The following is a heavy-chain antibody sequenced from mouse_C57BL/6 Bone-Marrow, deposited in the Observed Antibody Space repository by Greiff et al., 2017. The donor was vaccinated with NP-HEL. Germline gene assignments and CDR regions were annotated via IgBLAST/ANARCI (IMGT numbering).Heavy chain of an antibody. D-gene: IGHD1-1*01. V-gene: IGHV1-64*01. Sequence: QVQLQQSGAELVKPGASVKLSCKASGYTFTSYWMHWVKQRPGQGLEWIGMIHPNSGSTNYNQKFKRKATLTVDKSSSTAYMQLSSLTSEDSAVYYSANGCSYVDWYFDVWGTETTVTVSS. CDR2: IHPNSGST. CDR3: ANGCSYVDWYFDV. CDR1: GYTFTSYW. J-gene: IGHJ1*03.